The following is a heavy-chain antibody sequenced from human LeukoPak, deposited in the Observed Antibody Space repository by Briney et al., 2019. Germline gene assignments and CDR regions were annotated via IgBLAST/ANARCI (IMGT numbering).Heavy chain of an antibody. J-gene: IGHJ5*02. Sequence: GGSLRLSCAASGFTFSSYSMNWVRQAPGKGLEWVSSISSSSSYIYYADSVKGRFTISRDNAKNSLYLQMNSLGAEDTAVYYCARSPTLYNWFDPWGQGTLVTVSS. V-gene: IGHV3-21*01. CDR1: GFTFSSYS. CDR3: ARSPTLYNWFDP. CDR2: ISSSSSYI.